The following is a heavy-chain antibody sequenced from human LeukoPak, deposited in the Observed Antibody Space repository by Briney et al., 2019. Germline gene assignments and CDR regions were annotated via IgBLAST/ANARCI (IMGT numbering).Heavy chain of an antibody. V-gene: IGHV3-48*02. D-gene: IGHD6-6*01. CDR1: GLTFSTYS. CDR2: ISSSSSTI. J-gene: IGHJ4*02. Sequence: GGSLRLSCAASGLTFSTYSMNWVRQAPGKGLEWVAYISSSSSTIYYADSVKGRFTISRDNAKNSLHLQMNTLRDEDTAVYYCAREYSSSSGKALDYWGQGTLVTVSS. CDR3: AREYSSSSGKALDY.